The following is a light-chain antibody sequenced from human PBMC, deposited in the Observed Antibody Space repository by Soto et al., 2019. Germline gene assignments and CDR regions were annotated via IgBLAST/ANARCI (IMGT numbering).Light chain of an antibody. J-gene: IGLJ1*01. V-gene: IGLV2-14*01. Sequence: QSALTQPASVSGSPGQSITISCTGTSSDVGDYNYVSWYQQHPGKAPKFMIYEVSNRPSGVSNRFSGSKSGNTASLTISGLQAEDEADYYCSSYTSSYVFGTGTKVTVL. CDR2: EVS. CDR1: SSDVGDYNY. CDR3: SSYTSSYV.